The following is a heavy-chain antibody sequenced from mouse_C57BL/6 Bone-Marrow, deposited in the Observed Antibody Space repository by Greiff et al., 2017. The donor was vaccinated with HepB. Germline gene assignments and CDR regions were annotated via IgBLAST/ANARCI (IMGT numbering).Heavy chain of an antibody. Sequence: VQLKQSGAELARPGASVKMSCKASGYTFTSYTMHWVKQRPGQGLEWIGYINPSSGYTKYNQKFKDKATLTADKSSSTAYMQLSSLTSEDSAVYYCARDPPGFAYWGQGTLVTVSA. V-gene: IGHV1-4*01. CDR3: ARDPPGFAY. CDR2: INPSSGYT. J-gene: IGHJ3*01. CDR1: GYTFTSYT.